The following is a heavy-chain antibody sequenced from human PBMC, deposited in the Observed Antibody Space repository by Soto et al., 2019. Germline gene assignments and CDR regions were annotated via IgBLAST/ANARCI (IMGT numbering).Heavy chain of an antibody. J-gene: IGHJ4*02. Sequence: VRLSCAASGFVFSSHWMSWVRQAPGKGLEWVASIQPDGIEKYYVDSMKGRFTISRDNAENSLFLQVNSLRAEDTAVYYCADPTDLDYWGQGTQVTVS. CDR3: ADPTDLDY. V-gene: IGHV3-7*01. CDR1: GFVFSSHW. D-gene: IGHD4-4*01. CDR2: IQPDGIEK.